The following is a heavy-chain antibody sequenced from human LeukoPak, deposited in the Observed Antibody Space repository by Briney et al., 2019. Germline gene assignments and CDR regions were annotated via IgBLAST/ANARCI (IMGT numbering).Heavy chain of an antibody. V-gene: IGHV3-23*01. D-gene: IGHD3-10*01. Sequence: GGSLRLSCAASGFTFNYYWLTWVRQAPGKGLEWVSAISGSGGTTYYADSVRGRFTISRDNSKNTLYLQMNSLRAEDTAVYYCAKDSFLRGTPWSWGQGTLVTVSS. CDR1: GFTFNYYW. J-gene: IGHJ5*02. CDR3: AKDSFLRGTPWS. CDR2: ISGSGGTT.